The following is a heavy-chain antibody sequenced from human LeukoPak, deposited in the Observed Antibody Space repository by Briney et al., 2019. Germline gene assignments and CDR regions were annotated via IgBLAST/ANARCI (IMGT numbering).Heavy chain of an antibody. V-gene: IGHV4-38-2*02. CDR3: ARVNSSGWKYYYMDV. CDR1: GYSISSGYY. J-gene: IGHJ6*03. D-gene: IGHD6-19*01. CDR2: IYHSGST. Sequence: SETLSLTCTVSGYSISSGYYWGWIRQPPGKGLEWIGSIYHSGSTYYNPSLKSRVTISVDTSKNQFSLKLSSVTAADTAVYYCARVNSSGWKYYYMDVWGKGTTVIVSS.